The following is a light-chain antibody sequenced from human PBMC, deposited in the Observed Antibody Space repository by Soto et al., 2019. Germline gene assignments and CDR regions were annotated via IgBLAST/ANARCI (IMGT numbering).Light chain of an antibody. CDR3: QQYGSSPLWT. CDR2: GAS. Sequence: EIVLTQSLATLSLSTGERATLSCRASQNISRSLAWYQQKPGQAPRLLIYGASSRATGIPDRFSGSGSGTDFTLTISRLEPEDFAVYYWQQYGSSPLWTFGHGTKVDI. V-gene: IGKV3-20*01. CDR1: QNISRS. J-gene: IGKJ1*01.